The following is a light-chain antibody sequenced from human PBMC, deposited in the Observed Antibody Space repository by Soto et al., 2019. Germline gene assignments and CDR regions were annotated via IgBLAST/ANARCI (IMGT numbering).Light chain of an antibody. CDR1: QSVSSDN. CDR3: QQDGSSPRT. Sequence: EIVLTQSPGTLSSSPGERVSLSCRASQSVSSDNLAWYQQKPGQAPRLLIYGASRRATGIPDRFSGSGSGTDFTLTISRLEPEDFAVYYCQQDGSSPRTFGQGTKVDNK. V-gene: IGKV3-20*01. CDR2: GAS. J-gene: IGKJ1*01.